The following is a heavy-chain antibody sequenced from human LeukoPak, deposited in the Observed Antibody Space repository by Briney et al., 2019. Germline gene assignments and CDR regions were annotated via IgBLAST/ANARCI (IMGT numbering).Heavy chain of an antibody. J-gene: IGHJ4*02. CDR3: ASGAAAVYYFDY. V-gene: IGHV4-59*12. CDR2: FSYSGTT. Sequence: SETLSLTCTVSGGSISGYYWNWIRQPPGKGLEWIGYFSYSGTTNYNPALKSRVTISVDTSKNQFSLKLSSVTAADTAVYCCASGAAAVYYFDYWGQGTLVTVSS. D-gene: IGHD6-13*01. CDR1: GGSISGYY.